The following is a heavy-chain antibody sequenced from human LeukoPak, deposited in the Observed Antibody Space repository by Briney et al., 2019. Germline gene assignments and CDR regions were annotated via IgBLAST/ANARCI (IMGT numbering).Heavy chain of an antibody. CDR1: GFFFSTYG. CDR3: ARDDDYDDHNTFDM. V-gene: IGHV3-33*01. Sequence: PGTSLRLSCAASGFFFSTYGMHWVRQAPGKGLEWVAVIWSHGNTKKYADSVTGRFTISRDNSKNTLYLEMNPLRAEDTAVYYWARDDDYDDHNTFDMWGHGTMATVSS. D-gene: IGHD4-17*01. CDR2: IWSHGNTK. J-gene: IGHJ3*02.